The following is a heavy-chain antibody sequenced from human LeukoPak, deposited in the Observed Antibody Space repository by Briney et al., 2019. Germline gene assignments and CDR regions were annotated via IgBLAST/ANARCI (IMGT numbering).Heavy chain of an antibody. CDR1: GFTFSSYG. D-gene: IGHD2-2*01. Sequence: GGSLRLSCAASGFTFSSYGMHWVRQAPGKGLEWVAVISYDGSNKYYADSVKGRFTISRDNSKNTLYLQMNSLRAEDTAVYYCAKNCTSCFYFDYWGQGTLVTVSS. CDR2: ISYDGSNK. J-gene: IGHJ4*02. V-gene: IGHV3-30*18. CDR3: AKNCTSCFYFDY.